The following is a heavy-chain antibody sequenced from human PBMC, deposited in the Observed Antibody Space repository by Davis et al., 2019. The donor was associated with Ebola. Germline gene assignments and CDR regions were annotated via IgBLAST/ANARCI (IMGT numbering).Heavy chain of an antibody. CDR3: ARDPPPLIFMVRGRLDP. CDR1: GYTFTSYG. V-gene: IGHV1-18*04. D-gene: IGHD3-10*01. CDR2: ISANNGNT. J-gene: IGHJ5*02. Sequence: AASVKVSCKASGYTFTSYGISWVRQAPGQGLEWMGWISANNGNTNYSQKFQGRVTITTETSTSTAYMELRSLRSDDTAVYYCARDPPPLIFMVRGRLDPWGQGTLVTVSS.